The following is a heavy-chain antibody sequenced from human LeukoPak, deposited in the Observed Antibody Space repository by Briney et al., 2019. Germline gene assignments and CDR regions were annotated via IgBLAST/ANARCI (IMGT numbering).Heavy chain of an antibody. J-gene: IGHJ4*02. V-gene: IGHV3-30-3*01. CDR3: ARGDWSFDY. CDR1: GFTFRSHA. Sequence: GGSLRLSCAASGFTFRSHAMHWVRQAPGKGLEWMSVISYDGNNKDYADSVKGRFTVSRDNSKNTLYLQMNSLRAEDTAVYYCARGDWSFDYWGQGTLVTVSS. CDR2: ISYDGNNK. D-gene: IGHD3-9*01.